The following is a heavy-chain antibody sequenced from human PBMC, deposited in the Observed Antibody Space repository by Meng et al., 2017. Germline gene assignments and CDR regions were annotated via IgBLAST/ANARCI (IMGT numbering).Heavy chain of an antibody. CDR2: IYSGGST. D-gene: IGHD6-19*01. V-gene: IGHV3-53*02. CDR1: GFSVTTSY. J-gene: IGHJ4*02. CDR3: ARDSSSGWYHNY. Sequence: GKPAVNVGGWIQPGGSLRLSCTASGFSVTTSYMSWVRQAPGKGLEWVSVIYSGGSTYYADSVKGRFSISRDNSKNTLYLQMNSLRAEDTAVYFCARDSSSGWYHNYWGQGTLVTVSS.